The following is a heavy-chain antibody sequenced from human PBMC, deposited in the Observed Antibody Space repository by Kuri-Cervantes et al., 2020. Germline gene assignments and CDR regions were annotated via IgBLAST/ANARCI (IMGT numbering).Heavy chain of an antibody. CDR3: AGLGYCSGGSCEGYFDY. Sequence: GGSLRLSCAASGFTFSSYGMHWVRQAPGKGLEWVAVIWYDGSNKYYADSVKGRFTISRDNSKNTLYLQMNSLRAEDTAVYYCAGLGYCSGGSCEGYFDYWGQGTLVTVSS. CDR1: GFTFSSYG. J-gene: IGHJ4*02. CDR2: IWYDGSNK. V-gene: IGHV3-33*01. D-gene: IGHD2-15*01.